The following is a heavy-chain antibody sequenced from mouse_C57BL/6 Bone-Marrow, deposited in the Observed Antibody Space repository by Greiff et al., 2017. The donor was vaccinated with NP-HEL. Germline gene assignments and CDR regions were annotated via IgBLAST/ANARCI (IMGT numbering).Heavy chain of an antibody. CDR1: GYAFSSYW. Sequence: VQLQQSGAELVKPGASVKISCKASGYAFSSYWMNWVKQRPGKGLEWIGQIYPGDGDTNYNGKFKDKASLTADKSSSTAYMQHSLTSEDSAVYFCARGAYWGQGTLVTVSA. CDR3: ARGAY. J-gene: IGHJ3*01. V-gene: IGHV1-80*01. CDR2: IYPGDGDT.